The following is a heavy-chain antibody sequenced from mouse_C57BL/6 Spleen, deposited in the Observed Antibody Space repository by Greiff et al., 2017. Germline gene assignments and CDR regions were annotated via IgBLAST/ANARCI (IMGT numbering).Heavy chain of an antibody. CDR1: GYAFTSYW. CDR3: ARSKGYAMDY. J-gene: IGHJ4*01. CDR2: IHPSDSDT. Sequence: VQLQQPGAELVKPGASVKVSCKASGYAFTSYWMHWVKQRPGQGLEWIGRIHPSDSDTNYNRKFKGKATLTVDKSSSTAYMQLSSLTSADSAVXYCARSKGYAMDYWGQGTSVTVSS. D-gene: IGHD2-5*01. V-gene: IGHV1-74*01.